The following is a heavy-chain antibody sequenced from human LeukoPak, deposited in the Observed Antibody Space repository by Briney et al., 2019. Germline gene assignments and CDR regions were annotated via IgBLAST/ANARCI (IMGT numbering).Heavy chain of an antibody. V-gene: IGHV3-20*01. Sequence: GGSLRLSCAASGFTSDDYGMSWVRQAPGKGLEWVSGINCNGDRTNYADSVKGRFTISRDNAENSLYLQLNSLRAEDTALYHCARDFDDSSGYSVRNGVDIWGQGTLVTVPS. CDR2: INCNGDRT. CDR1: GFTSDDYG. CDR3: ARDFDDSSGYSVRNGVDI. D-gene: IGHD3-22*01. J-gene: IGHJ3*02.